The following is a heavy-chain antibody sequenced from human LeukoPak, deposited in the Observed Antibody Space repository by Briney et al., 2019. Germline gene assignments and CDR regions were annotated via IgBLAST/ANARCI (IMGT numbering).Heavy chain of an antibody. J-gene: IGHJ4*01. Sequence: PSETLSLTCTVSGGSISSYYWSWIRQPAGKGLEWIGRVYSTGSTNYNPSLKSRVTMSVDKSKNQLSLKLTSATAADKAVYYCATDQEFYFDYWGHGTLVTVSS. V-gene: IGHV4-4*07. CDR3: ATDQEFYFDY. CDR2: VYSTGST. CDR1: GGSISSYY.